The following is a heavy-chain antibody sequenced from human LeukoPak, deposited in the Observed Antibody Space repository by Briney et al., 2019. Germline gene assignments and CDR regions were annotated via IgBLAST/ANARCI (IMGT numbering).Heavy chain of an antibody. Sequence: GRSLRLSCAASGFTFSDYAMHWVRQAPGKGLEWVAVISKDGSDKYYPGSVRGRFTISRDNGKSSLYLQMNSLRAEDTALYYCATSYDMGWLIGYWGQGTLVTVSS. J-gene: IGHJ4*02. D-gene: IGHD3/OR15-3a*01. CDR3: ATSYDMGWLIGY. CDR1: GFTFSDYA. V-gene: IGHV3-30-3*01. CDR2: ISKDGSDK.